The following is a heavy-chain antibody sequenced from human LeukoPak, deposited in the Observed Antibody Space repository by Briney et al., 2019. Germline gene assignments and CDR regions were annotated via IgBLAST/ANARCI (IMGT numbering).Heavy chain of an antibody. CDR1: GFTFSSYD. D-gene: IGHD3-9*01. V-gene: IGHV3-13*01. Sequence: GGSLRLSCVASGFTFSSYDMHWVRQATAEGLEWVSAIGTAGDTYYGGSVKGRFTISRENAKNSLYLQMNSLRAGDTAVYYCARGNILTGYTYWGQGTLVTVSS. CDR3: ARGNILTGYTY. J-gene: IGHJ4*02. CDR2: IGTAGDT.